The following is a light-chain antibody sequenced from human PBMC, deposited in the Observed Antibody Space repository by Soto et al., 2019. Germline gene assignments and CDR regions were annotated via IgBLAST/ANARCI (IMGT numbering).Light chain of an antibody. CDR2: GAS. J-gene: IGKJ1*01. CDR3: QQYGTSWWT. V-gene: IGKV3-20*01. CDR1: QSVSNNY. Sequence: EIVMTQSPATLSVSPGERATLSCRASQSVSNNYLAWYQQKPGQAPRLLIYGASSRATGIPDRFRGSGSGTDFTLTISRLEPEDFAVYFCQQYGTSWWTFGQGTKVDIK.